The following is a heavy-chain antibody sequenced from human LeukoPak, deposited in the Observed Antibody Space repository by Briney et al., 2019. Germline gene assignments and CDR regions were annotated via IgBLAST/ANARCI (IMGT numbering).Heavy chain of an antibody. J-gene: IGHJ4*02. CDR2: ISWNSGSI. D-gene: IGHD3-9*01. Sequence: RSGGSLRLSCAASGFAFDDYAMHWVRQAPGKGLDWVSGISWNSGSIGYADSVEGRFTISRDNAKNSLYLQMNSLRAEDTALYYCAKDRGLYDILTGFDYWGQGTLVTVSS. CDR3: AKDRGLYDILTGFDY. CDR1: GFAFDDYA. V-gene: IGHV3-9*01.